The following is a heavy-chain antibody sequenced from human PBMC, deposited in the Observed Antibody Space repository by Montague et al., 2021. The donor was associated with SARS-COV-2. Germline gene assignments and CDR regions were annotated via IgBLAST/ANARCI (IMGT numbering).Heavy chain of an antibody. CDR2: ISSSSSYI. CDR1: GFTFRSYT. CDR3: ARDGWAHYYDSSGYEGNFDT. J-gene: IGHJ3*02. D-gene: IGHD3-22*01. V-gene: IGHV3-21*01. Sequence: SLRLSCAASGFTFRSYTMNWVRQAPGKGLEWVSCISSSSSYIYYADSVKGRFTIFRDNAKNSLFLQMNSLRAEDTAVYYCARDGWAHYYDSSGYEGNFDTWGQGTMVTVSS.